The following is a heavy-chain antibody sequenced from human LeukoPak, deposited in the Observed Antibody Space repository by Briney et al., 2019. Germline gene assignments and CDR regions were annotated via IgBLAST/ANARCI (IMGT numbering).Heavy chain of an antibody. D-gene: IGHD2-21*01. CDR1: GGSFSGYY. Sequence: KPSETLSLTCAVYGGSFSGYYWSWIRQPPGKGLEWIGEINHRGTTHYNPSLKSRVTISVDTSKNQFSLKLSSVTAADTAVYYCATLLGSLWDYWGQGTLVTVSS. V-gene: IGHV4-34*01. CDR2: INHRGTT. J-gene: IGHJ4*02. CDR3: ATLLGSLWDY.